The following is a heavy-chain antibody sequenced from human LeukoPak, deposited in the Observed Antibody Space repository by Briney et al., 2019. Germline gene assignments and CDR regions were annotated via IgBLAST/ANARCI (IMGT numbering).Heavy chain of an antibody. CDR2: IYYSGST. Sequence: SETLSLTCTVSGGSISSYYWSWIRQPPGKGLEWIGYIYYSGSTNYNPSLKSRVTISVDTSKNQFSLKLSSVTAADTAVYYCAAVRGVRYFGWFPRELTPTNYYFDYWGQGTLVTVSS. D-gene: IGHD3-9*01. V-gene: IGHV4-59*01. J-gene: IGHJ4*02. CDR3: AAVRGVRYFGWFPRELTPTNYYFDY. CDR1: GGSISSYY.